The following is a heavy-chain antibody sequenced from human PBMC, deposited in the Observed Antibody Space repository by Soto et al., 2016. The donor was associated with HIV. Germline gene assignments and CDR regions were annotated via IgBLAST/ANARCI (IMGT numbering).Heavy chain of an antibody. J-gene: IGHJ4*02. D-gene: IGHD3-16*01. Sequence: QVQLVQSGAEVKKPGASVKVSCKASGYTFNDYYMHWVRQAPGQGLEWMGWILPNTGGTKYAQNLQGRVTMTRNTSISTAYMKVTSLRSDDTAVYYCVSYGYWGQGTLVTVSS. CDR3: VSYGY. V-gene: IGHV1-2*02. CDR1: GYTFNDYY. CDR2: ILPNTGGT.